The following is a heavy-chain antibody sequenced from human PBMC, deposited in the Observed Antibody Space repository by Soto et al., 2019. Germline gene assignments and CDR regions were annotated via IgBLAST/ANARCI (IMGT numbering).Heavy chain of an antibody. CDR2: IYYSGST. CDR1: GGSISSYY. Sequence: SETLSLTCTVSGGSISSYYWSWIRQPPGKGLEWIGYIYYSGSTNYNPSLKSRVTISVDTSKNQFSLKLSSVTAADTAVYYCARAPYRAYPDYWGQGTLVTVSS. CDR3: ARAPYRAYPDY. J-gene: IGHJ4*02. V-gene: IGHV4-59*01.